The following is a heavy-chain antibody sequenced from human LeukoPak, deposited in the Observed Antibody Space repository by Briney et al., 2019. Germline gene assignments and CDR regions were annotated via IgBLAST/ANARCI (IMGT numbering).Heavy chain of an antibody. V-gene: IGHV1-69*13. J-gene: IGHJ4*02. CDR2: IIPVFGTA. Sequence: SVKVSCKASAGTFTIYAITWVRQAPGQGLEWMGGIIPVFGTANYAQKFQGRVTITADESTSTAYMELSSLGSEDTAVYYCARWYSNSWPALYYWGQGALVTVSS. CDR1: AGTFTIYA. CDR3: ARWYSNSWPALYY. D-gene: IGHD6-13*01.